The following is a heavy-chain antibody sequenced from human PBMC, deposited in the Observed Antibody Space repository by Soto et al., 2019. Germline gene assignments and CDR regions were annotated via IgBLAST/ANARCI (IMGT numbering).Heavy chain of an antibody. CDR2: INPHSGAT. V-gene: IGHV1-2*02. Sequence: ASVKVSCKASGYIFSANYIHWVRQAPGQGLEWLGWINPHSGATNYAQKLLGRVTMSADTSASTAYMDLARLKSDDTAVYYCVRALALGFSNWFDPWGRGTLVTVSS. CDR1: GYIFSANY. J-gene: IGHJ5*02. CDR3: VRALALGFSNWFDP. D-gene: IGHD3-10*01.